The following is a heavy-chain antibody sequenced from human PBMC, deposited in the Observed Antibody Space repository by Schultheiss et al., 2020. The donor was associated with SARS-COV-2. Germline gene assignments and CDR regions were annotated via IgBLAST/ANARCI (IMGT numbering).Heavy chain of an antibody. V-gene: IGHV3-30*04. CDR1: GFTFSSYA. J-gene: IGHJ4*02. CDR3: ARNGLGIDY. CDR2: ISYDGSNK. Sequence: GESLKISCAASGFTFSSYAMHWVRQAPGKGLEWVAVISYDGSNKYYADSVKGRFTISRDNSKNTLYLQMNSLRAEDTAVYYCARNGLGIDYWGQGTLVTVSS. D-gene: IGHD3-16*01.